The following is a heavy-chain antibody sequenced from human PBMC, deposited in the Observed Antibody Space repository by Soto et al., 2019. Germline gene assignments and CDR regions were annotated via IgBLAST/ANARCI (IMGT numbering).Heavy chain of an antibody. Sequence: QVQLVESGGGVVQPVRSLRLSCAASGFTFSSYAMHWVRQAPGKGLEWVAVISYDGSNKYYADSVKGRFTSSRDNSKNPLYLQMNRQRAENTAVYYCATEGDIVATPYFDYWGQGTLVTVSS. V-gene: IGHV3-30-3*01. D-gene: IGHD5-12*01. CDR3: ATEGDIVATPYFDY. CDR1: GFTFSSYA. J-gene: IGHJ4*02. CDR2: ISYDGSNK.